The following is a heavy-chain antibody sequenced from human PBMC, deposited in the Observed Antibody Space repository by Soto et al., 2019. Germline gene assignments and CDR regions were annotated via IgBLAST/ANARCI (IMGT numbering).Heavy chain of an antibody. CDR2: INHSGST. J-gene: IGHJ5*02. Sequence: SETLSLTCAVYGGSFSGYYWSWIRQPPGKGLEWIGEINHSGSTNYNPSLKSRVTISVDTSKNQFSLKLSSVTAADTAVYYCARGRYMGVVVAATAAWFDPWGQGTLVTVSS. CDR3: ARGRYMGVVVAATAAWFDP. D-gene: IGHD2-15*01. V-gene: IGHV4-34*01. CDR1: GGSFSGYY.